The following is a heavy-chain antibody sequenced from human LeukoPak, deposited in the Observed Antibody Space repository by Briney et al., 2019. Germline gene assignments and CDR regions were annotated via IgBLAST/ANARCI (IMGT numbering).Heavy chain of an antibody. J-gene: IGHJ4*02. CDR1: GFTFDDYA. D-gene: IGHD3-22*01. Sequence: GGSLRLSCAASGFTFDDYAMHWVRQAPGKGLEWVSSISWNSGNIVYADSVKGRFTISRDNAKNSLYLQMNSLRAEDTALYYCAKDNYYDSSGYFYNWGQGTLVTVSS. V-gene: IGHV3-9*01. CDR2: ISWNSGNI. CDR3: AKDNYYDSSGYFYN.